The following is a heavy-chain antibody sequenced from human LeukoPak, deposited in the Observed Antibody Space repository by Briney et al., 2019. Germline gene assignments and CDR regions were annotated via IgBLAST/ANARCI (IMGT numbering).Heavy chain of an antibody. CDR2: ISPRGGGT. CDR1: GFTVSSNY. CDR3: ARDLAWGAFDY. V-gene: IGHV3-23*01. J-gene: IGHJ4*02. D-gene: IGHD7-27*01. Sequence: PGGFLRLSCAASGFTVSSNYMSWVRQAPGKGLEWVSGISPRGGGTYYADSVRGRFTISRDDSKSTLSLQMNSLRVEDTAVYYCARDLAWGAFDYWGQGTLVSVSS.